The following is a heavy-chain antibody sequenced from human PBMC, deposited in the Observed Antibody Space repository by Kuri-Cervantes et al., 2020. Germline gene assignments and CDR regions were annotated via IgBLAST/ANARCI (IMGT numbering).Heavy chain of an antibody. CDR1: GYSISSGYY. CDR3: ARLVTTSWFDP. D-gene: IGHD4-11*01. V-gene: IGHV4-61*01. Sequence: SETLSLTCAVSGYSISSGYYWGWIRQPPGKGLEWIGYIYYSGSTNYNPSLKSRVTISVDTSKNQFSLKLSSVTAADTAVYYCARLVTTSWFDPWGQGTLVTVSS. J-gene: IGHJ5*02. CDR2: IYYSGST.